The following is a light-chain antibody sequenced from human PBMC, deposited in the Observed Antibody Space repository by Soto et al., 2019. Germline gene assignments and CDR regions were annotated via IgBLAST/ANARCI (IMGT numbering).Light chain of an antibody. Sequence: KVTQSPSSLSAPVGDRATITCRASQSISSWLAWYQQKPGKAPKLLIYDASTLQSGVPSRYSGSGSGTEFTLTISRLEPEDFAVYYCRQYGRSLGFAFGGGTKVDI. CDR1: QSISSW. J-gene: IGKJ4*01. V-gene: IGKV1-5*01. CDR2: DAS. CDR3: RQYGRSLGFA.